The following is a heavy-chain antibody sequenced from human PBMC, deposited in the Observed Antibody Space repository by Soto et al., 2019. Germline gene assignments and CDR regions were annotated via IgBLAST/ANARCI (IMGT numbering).Heavy chain of an antibody. CDR3: AREIRITIFGVVITPFDY. CDR2: ISAYNGNT. J-gene: IGHJ4*02. V-gene: IGHV1-18*01. Sequence: ASVKVSCKASGYTFTSYGISWVRQAPGQGLEWMGWISAYNGNTNYAQKLQGRVTMTTDTSTSTAYMELRSLRSDDTAVYYCAREIRITIFGVVITPFDYWGQGTLVTVSS. CDR1: GYTFTSYG. D-gene: IGHD3-3*01.